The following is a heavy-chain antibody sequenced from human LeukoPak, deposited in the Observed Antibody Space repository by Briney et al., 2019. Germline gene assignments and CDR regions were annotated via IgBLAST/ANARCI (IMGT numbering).Heavy chain of an antibody. V-gene: IGHV1-18*01. CDR3: ARTVSVEIAVADAGDY. CDR1: GYTFTSYG. Sequence: GASVKVSCKASGYTFTSYGISWVRQAPGQGLEWMGWISAYNGNTNYAQKLQGRVTMTTDTSTSTAYMELRSLRSDDTAVYYCARTVSVEIAVADAGDYWGQGTLVTVSS. D-gene: IGHD6-19*01. J-gene: IGHJ4*02. CDR2: ISAYNGNT.